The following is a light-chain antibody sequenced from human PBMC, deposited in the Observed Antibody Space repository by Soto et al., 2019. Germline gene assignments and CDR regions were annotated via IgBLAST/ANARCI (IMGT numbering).Light chain of an antibody. V-gene: IGLV2-23*03. CDR2: EGS. CDR3: CSSAGSSAFGV. J-gene: IGLJ2*01. Sequence: QSALTQPASVSGSPGQSITISCTGTSSDVGSYNLVSWYQQHPGKAPKLLIYEGSKRPSGVSNRFSGSKSGNTASLTISGLQAEDDADYYCCSSAGSSAFGVFGGGTKLTVL. CDR1: SSDVGSYNL.